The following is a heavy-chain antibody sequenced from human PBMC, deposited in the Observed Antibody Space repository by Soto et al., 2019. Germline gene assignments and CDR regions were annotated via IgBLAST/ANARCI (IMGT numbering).Heavy chain of an antibody. CDR1: GFTFSSYA. CDR2: ISGSGGST. Sequence: EVQLLESGGGLVQPGGSLRLSCAASGFTFSSYAMSWVRQAPGKGLEWVSAISGSGGSTYYADSVKGRFTISRDNSKNTLYLQMNSLRAEDTAVYYCASSWHKNYYYYGMDVWGQGTTVTVSS. J-gene: IGHJ6*02. V-gene: IGHV3-23*01. CDR3: ASSWHKNYYYYGMDV. D-gene: IGHD2-15*01.